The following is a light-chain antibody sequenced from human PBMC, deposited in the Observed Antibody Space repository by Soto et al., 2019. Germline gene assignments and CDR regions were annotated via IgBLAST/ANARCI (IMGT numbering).Light chain of an antibody. V-gene: IGLV2-14*01. CDR2: EVS. J-gene: IGLJ1*01. CDR1: SSDVGGYNY. Sequence: QSALTQPASVSGSPGQSITISCTATSSDVGGYNYVSWYQQHPGKAPKLMIYEVSNRPSGVSNRFSGSKSGNTASLTISGLQAEDEADYYCSSYTSSSTSVFGTGTKLTVL. CDR3: SSYTSSSTSV.